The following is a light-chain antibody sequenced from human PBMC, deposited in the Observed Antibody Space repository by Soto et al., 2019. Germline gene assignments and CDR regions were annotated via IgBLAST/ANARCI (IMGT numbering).Light chain of an antibody. Sequence: DIPMTQSPSSLSAALGDRVTITCRASQSISSYLNWYQQKPGKAPKLLIYAASTLQSGVPSRFSGSGSGTDFTLTIRSLQPEDFATYYCQQLNSYPLTFGGGTKVDIK. V-gene: IGKV1-39*01. CDR1: QSISSY. J-gene: IGKJ4*01. CDR2: AAS. CDR3: QQLNSYPLT.